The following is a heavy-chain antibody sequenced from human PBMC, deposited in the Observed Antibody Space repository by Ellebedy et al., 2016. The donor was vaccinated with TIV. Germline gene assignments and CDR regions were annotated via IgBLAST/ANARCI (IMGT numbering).Heavy chain of an antibody. CDR2: INHSGST. D-gene: IGHD3-10*01. CDR3: ARATYSYYYGSGGPPFDY. J-gene: IGHJ4*02. V-gene: IGHV4-34*01. Sequence: SETLSLXCAVYGGSFSGYYWSWIRQPPGKGLEWIGEINHSGSTNYNPSLKSRVTISVDTSKNQFSLKLSSVTAADTAVYYCARATYSYYYGSGGPPFDYWGQGTLVTVSS. CDR1: GGSFSGYY.